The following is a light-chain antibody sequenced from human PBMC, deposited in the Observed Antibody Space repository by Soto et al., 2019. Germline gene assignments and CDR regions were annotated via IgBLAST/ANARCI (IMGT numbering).Light chain of an antibody. CDR2: KAS. CDR1: QTIISG. V-gene: IGKV1-5*03. Sequence: DIQMTQSPSTLSGSLGDRVTITCRAGQTIISGLSCYQHKPGKAPKLLIYKASTLKSGVPSRFSGSGSGTEFTLTISSLQPDDFATYYCQHYNSYSEAFGQGTKVDIK. CDR3: QHYNSYSEA. J-gene: IGKJ1*01.